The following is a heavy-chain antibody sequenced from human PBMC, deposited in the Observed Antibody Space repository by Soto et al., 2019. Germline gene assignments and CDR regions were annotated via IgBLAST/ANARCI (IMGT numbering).Heavy chain of an antibody. CDR1: GFTFSSYS. D-gene: IGHD6-25*01. V-gene: IGHV3-21*01. Sequence: GGSLRLSCAASGFTFSSYSMNWVRQAPGKGLEWVSSISSSSSYIYYADSVKGRFTISRDNAKNSMYLQMNSLRAEDTAVYYCARAEHSGWEIYWGQGTLVTVSS. CDR2: ISSSSSYI. J-gene: IGHJ4*02. CDR3: ARAEHSGWEIY.